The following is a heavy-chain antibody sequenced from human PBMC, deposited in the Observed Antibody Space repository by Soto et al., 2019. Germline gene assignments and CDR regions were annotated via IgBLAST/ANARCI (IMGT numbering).Heavy chain of an antibody. D-gene: IGHD3-10*01. J-gene: IGHJ5*02. CDR2: IDGSGGIT. Sequence: GGPLRLSCAASGFSFGTTDMSWVRQAPGEGLEWVSTIDGSGGITYYADSVKGRFTISRDNSRNTVYLQMNSLRGDDTALYYCVKNSGWFNTWGQGARVTVSS. CDR3: VKNSGWFNT. CDR1: GFSFGTTD. V-gene: IGHV3-23*01.